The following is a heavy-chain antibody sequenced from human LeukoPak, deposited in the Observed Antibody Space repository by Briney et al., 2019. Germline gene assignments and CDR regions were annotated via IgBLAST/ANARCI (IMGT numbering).Heavy chain of an antibody. Sequence: ASVKVSCKASGYTFTSYGISWVRQAPGQGLEWMGWISAYNGNTNYAQKFQGRVTITTDESTSTAYMELSSLRSEDTAVYYCARSLGSGSYYGFDYWGQGTLVTVSS. CDR3: ARSLGSGSYYGFDY. V-gene: IGHV1-18*01. CDR1: GYTFTSYG. D-gene: IGHD1-26*01. J-gene: IGHJ4*02. CDR2: ISAYNGNT.